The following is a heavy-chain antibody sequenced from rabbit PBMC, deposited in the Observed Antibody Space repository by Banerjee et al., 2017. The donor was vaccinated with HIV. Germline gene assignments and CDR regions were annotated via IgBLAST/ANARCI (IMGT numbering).Heavy chain of an antibody. Sequence: QERLVESGGGLVQPEGSLTLTCTASGFSFSNKAVMCWVRQAPGKGLEWIACINAITGKAVYASWAKGRFTFSKTSSTTVTLQMTSLTAADTATYFCARNYVNAFDPWGPGTLVTVS. J-gene: IGHJ2*01. V-gene: IGHV1S45*01. CDR2: INAITGKA. D-gene: IGHD1-1*01. CDR3: ARNYVNAFDP. CDR1: GFSFSNKAV.